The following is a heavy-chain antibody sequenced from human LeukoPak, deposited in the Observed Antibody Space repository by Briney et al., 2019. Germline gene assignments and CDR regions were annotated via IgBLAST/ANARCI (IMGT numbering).Heavy chain of an antibody. D-gene: IGHD3-22*01. CDR3: VRDYYDHLPGFDY. V-gene: IGHV3-74*01. CDR1: GFTFSSYW. CDR2: TNIEGETT. J-gene: IGHJ4*02. Sequence: GGSLRLSCAASGFTFSSYWMHWVRQAPGKGLVWVSRTNIEGETTSYADSVKGRFTISRDNAKNTLYLQMNSLRVEDTAVYYCVRDYYDHLPGFDYWGQGTLVTVSS.